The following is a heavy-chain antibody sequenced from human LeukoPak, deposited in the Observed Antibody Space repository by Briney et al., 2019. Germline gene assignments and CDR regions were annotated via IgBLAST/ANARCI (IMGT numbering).Heavy chain of an antibody. D-gene: IGHD1-26*01. V-gene: IGHV1-46*01. CDR2: INPSGGST. J-gene: IGHJ5*02. CDR1: GYTYTSYY. Sequence: GASVNVSCKASGYTYTSYYMHWVRQAPGQELEGMGIINPSGGSTSYAQKVQGRVTMTRDMSTSTVYMELSSLRSEDTAVYYCARDGSGSYGTTNWFDPWGQGTLVTVSS. CDR3: ARDGSGSYGTTNWFDP.